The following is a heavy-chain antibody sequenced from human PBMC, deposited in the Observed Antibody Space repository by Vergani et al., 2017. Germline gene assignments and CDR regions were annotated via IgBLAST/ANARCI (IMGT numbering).Heavy chain of an antibody. CDR1: GGTFSSYA. D-gene: IGHD6-6*01. CDR3: ARVRYSSSPWAKYGMDV. V-gene: IGHV1-69*18. J-gene: IGHJ6*02. CDR2: IIPIFGTA. Sequence: QVQLVQSGAEVKKPGSSVKVSCKASGGTFSSYAISWVRQAPGQGLEWMGRIIPIFGTANYAQKFQGRVTITADESTRTAYMELSSLRSEDTAVYYCARVRYSSSPWAKYGMDVWGQGTTVTVSS.